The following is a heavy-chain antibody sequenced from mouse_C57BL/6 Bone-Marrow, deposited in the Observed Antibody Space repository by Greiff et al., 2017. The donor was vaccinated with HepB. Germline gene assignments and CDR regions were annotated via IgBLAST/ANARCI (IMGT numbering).Heavy chain of an antibody. V-gene: IGHV1-69*01. CDR3: ARLGYDYDRGFAY. D-gene: IGHD2-4*01. CDR1: GYTFTSYW. CDR2: IDPSDSYT. J-gene: IGHJ3*01. Sequence: QVQLKQPGAELVMPGASVKLSCKASGYTFTSYWMHWVKQRPGQGLEWIGEIDPSDSYTNYNTKFKGKSTLTVDKSSSTAYMQLSSLTSEDSAVYYCARLGYDYDRGFAYWGQGTLVTVSA.